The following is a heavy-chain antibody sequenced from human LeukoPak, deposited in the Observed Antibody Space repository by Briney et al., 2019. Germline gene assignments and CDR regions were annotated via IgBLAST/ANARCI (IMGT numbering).Heavy chain of an antibody. J-gene: IGHJ2*01. V-gene: IGHV3-21*01. CDR1: GFTFSSNG. CDR3: ASNYYDSSGYYFYWYFDL. Sequence: GGSLRLSCAASGFTFSSNGMNWVRQAPGKGLEWVSSISSSSSYIYYADSVKGRFTISRDNAKNSLYLQMNSLRAEDTAVYYCASNYYDSSGYYFYWYFDLWGRGTLVTVSS. CDR2: ISSSSSYI. D-gene: IGHD3-22*01.